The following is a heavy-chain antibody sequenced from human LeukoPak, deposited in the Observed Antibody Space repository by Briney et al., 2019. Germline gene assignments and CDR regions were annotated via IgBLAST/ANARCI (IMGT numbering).Heavy chain of an antibody. V-gene: IGHV4-4*07. Sequence: SETLSLTCTVSGGSISSYYWSWIRQPAGKGLEWIGRIYTSGITNYNPSLKSRVTMSVDTSKNQFSLKLTSVTAADTAVYYCARANSYDSSGHYYEFGYWGQGTPVTVSS. J-gene: IGHJ4*02. CDR2: IYTSGIT. D-gene: IGHD3-22*01. CDR1: GGSISSYY. CDR3: ARANSYDSSGHYYEFGY.